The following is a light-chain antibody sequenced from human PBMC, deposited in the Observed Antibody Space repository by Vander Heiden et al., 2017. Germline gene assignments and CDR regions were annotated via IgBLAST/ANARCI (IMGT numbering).Light chain of an antibody. CDR1: SPNVGNNA. V-gene: IGLV1-36*01. J-gene: IGLJ2*01. Sequence: QSVLTQPSSVSEAPRQRVPISCSGSSPNVGNNAVNWYQQLPGKAPKLLIYYDDLLPSGVSDRFSGSKSGTSASLAISGLQSEDEADYYCAAWDDSLNAVVFGGGTKLTVL. CDR2: YDD. CDR3: AAWDDSLNAVV.